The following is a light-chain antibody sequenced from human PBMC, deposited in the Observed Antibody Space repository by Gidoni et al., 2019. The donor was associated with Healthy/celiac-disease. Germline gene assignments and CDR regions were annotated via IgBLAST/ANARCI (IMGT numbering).Light chain of an antibody. CDR3: QQYNNWPPWT. CDR1: QMVSSN. V-gene: IGKV3-15*01. CDR2: GAS. Sequence: EIVMTQSPATLSVSPGERATRSCRASQMVSSNLAWYQQTPGQAPRLLIYGASTRATGIPARFSGSGSGTEFTLTISRLQSEDFAVYYCQQYNNWPPWTFGQGTKVEIK. J-gene: IGKJ1*01.